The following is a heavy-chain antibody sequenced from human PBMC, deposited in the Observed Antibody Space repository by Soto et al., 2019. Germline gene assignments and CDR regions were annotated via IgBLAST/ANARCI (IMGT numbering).Heavy chain of an antibody. V-gene: IGHV5-51*01. CDR3: AGGGVRGVITRTRDYYGMDV. CDR2: TYPGHPDT. J-gene: IGHJ6*02. D-gene: IGHD3-10*01. Sequence: PVQAQKISCKGSGYNFTIYCIGWARPMPGKGLEWMGITYPGHPDTRYSPSFQGQVTISADKSISTAYLQWSSLKASDTAMYYCAGGGVRGVITRTRDYYGMDVWGQGTTVTVS. CDR1: GYNFTIYC.